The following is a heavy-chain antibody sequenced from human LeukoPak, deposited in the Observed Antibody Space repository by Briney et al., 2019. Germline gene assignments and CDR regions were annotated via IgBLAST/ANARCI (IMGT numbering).Heavy chain of an antibody. CDR1: GGSFSGYY. D-gene: IGHD6-13*01. J-gene: IGHJ4*02. CDR3: ARDGSSGFDY. V-gene: IGHV4-34*01. CDR2: INHSGST. Sequence: SETLSLTCAVYGGSFSGYYWSWIRQPSGKGLEWIGEINHSGSTNYNPSLKSRVTISVDTSKNQFSLKLSSVTAADTAVYYCARDGSSGFDYWGQGTLVTVSS.